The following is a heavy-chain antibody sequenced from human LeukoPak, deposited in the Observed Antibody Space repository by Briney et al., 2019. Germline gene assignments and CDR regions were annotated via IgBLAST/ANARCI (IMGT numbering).Heavy chain of an antibody. Sequence: ASVKVSCKASGYTFTSYDINWVRQATGQGLEWMGWMNPNSGNTGYAQKFQGRVTITADESTSTAYMELSSLRSEDTAMYYCAREIGPRQLHLWGSAFDYWGQGTLVTVSS. D-gene: IGHD5-18*01. CDR2: MNPNSGNT. CDR3: AREIGPRQLHLWGSAFDY. J-gene: IGHJ4*02. CDR1: GYTFTSYD. V-gene: IGHV1-8*03.